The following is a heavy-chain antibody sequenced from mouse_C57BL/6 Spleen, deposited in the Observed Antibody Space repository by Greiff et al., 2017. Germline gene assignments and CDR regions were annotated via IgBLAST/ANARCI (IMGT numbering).Heavy chain of an antibody. J-gene: IGHJ3*01. Sequence: QVQLQQPGAELVMPGASVKLSCKASGYTFTSYWMHWVKQRPGQGLEWIGAFDPSDSYPNYNQTFKGNATLTVDKSSSTAYMQLSSLTSEVSAVYYGARPFYGSSYVRAWFAYWGQGTLVTVSA. CDR2: FDPSDSYP. V-gene: IGHV1-69*01. CDR1: GYTFTSYW. D-gene: IGHD1-1*01. CDR3: ARPFYGSSYVRAWFAY.